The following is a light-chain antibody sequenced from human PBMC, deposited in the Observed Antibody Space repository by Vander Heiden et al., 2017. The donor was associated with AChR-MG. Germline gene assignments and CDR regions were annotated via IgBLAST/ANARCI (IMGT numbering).Light chain of an antibody. CDR1: QSVSSY. J-gene: IGKJ1*01. CDR2: AVS. V-gene: IGKV3-15*01. Sequence: EIVMTQSPATLSVSPGERATLSCRASQSVSSYLAWYQQKPGQAPRLLIYAVSTRATGIPATFSGSGSGTEFTLTISSLQSEDFAVYYCQQDRNWPRTFGQGTKVEIK. CDR3: QQDRNWPRT.